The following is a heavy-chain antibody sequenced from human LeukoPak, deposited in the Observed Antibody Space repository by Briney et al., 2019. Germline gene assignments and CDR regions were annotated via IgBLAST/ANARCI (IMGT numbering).Heavy chain of an antibody. J-gene: IGHJ4*02. CDR1: GASVSSNSYH. V-gene: IGHV4-61*03. CDR3: ATYYVGVGGCGH. CDR2: HSGNS. Sequence: SETLSLTCTVSGASVSSNSYHWSWIRQAPGKGLEWIGHSGNSDYKPSLKGRITISTDTSNNHFSLNLVFVTAADTAVYYCATYYVGVGGCGHWGPGTLVTVSS. D-gene: IGHD3-16*01.